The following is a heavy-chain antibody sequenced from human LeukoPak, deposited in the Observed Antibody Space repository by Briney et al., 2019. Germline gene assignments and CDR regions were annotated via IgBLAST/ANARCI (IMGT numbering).Heavy chain of an antibody. CDR1: GGSISSYY. J-gene: IGHJ6*02. Sequence: SETLSLTCTVSGGSISSYYWSWIRQPPGKGLEWIGYIYYSGSTNYNPSLKSRVAISVDTSKNQFSLKLSSVNAADTAVYYCARDRYYYYGMDVWGQGTTVTVSS. CDR2: IYYSGST. V-gene: IGHV4-59*01. CDR3: ARDRYYYYGMDV.